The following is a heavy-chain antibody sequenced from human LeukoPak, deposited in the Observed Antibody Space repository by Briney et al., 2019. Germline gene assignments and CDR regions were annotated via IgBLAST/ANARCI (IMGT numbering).Heavy chain of an antibody. Sequence: PGGSLRLSCAASGFTFDDYAMHWVRQAPGKGLEWVSGISWNSGSIGYADSVKGRFTISRDNAKNSLCLQMNSLRAEDTALYYCTRGYSSSWLDYWGQGTLVTVSS. CDR1: GFTFDDYA. D-gene: IGHD6-13*01. J-gene: IGHJ4*02. CDR3: TRGYSSSWLDY. CDR2: ISWNSGSI. V-gene: IGHV3-9*01.